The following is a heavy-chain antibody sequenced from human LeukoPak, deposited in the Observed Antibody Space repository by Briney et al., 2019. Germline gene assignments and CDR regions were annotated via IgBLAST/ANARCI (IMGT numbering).Heavy chain of an antibody. V-gene: IGHV5-51*01. Sequence: AGESLRISCKVSGYSFTSYCIGWVRQMPGKGLEWMGIIYPGDSGPTYSPSFQGQVTISVDKSINTAYLQWSSLQASDTAMYYCGMSGDRVPLQDDVFDVWGQGTMVTVST. J-gene: IGHJ3*01. CDR3: GMSGDRVPLQDDVFDV. D-gene: IGHD1-26*01. CDR1: GYSFTSYC. CDR2: IYPGDSGP.